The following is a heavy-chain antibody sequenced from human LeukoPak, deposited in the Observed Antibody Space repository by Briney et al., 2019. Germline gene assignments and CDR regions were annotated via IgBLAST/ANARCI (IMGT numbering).Heavy chain of an antibody. CDR1: GLTFSSYA. D-gene: IGHD3-9*01. CDR2: TSESGGST. CDR3: AKGRWGLTINNFDI. V-gene: IGHV3-23*01. J-gene: IGHJ3*02. Sequence: GGSLRLSCEASGLTFSSYAMGWVRQAPGKGLEWVSVTSESGGSTHYADSVKGRFTIYRDNSKNTLYLQMNSLRGEDTAVYYCAKGRWGLTINNFDIWGQGTMVSVSS.